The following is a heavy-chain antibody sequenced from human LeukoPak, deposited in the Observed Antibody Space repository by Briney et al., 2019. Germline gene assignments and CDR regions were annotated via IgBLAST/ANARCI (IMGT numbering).Heavy chain of an antibody. J-gene: IGHJ1*01. CDR3: AKDRREWYSSGWDQPGYFQH. CDR1: GFTFSSYG. D-gene: IGHD6-19*01. Sequence: PGGSLRLSCAASGFTFSSYGMHWVRQAPGKGLEWVAVISYDGSNKYYADSVKGRFIISRDNSKNTLYLQMNSLRAEDTAVYYCAKDRREWYSSGWDQPGYFQHWGQGTLVTVSS. V-gene: IGHV3-30*18. CDR2: ISYDGSNK.